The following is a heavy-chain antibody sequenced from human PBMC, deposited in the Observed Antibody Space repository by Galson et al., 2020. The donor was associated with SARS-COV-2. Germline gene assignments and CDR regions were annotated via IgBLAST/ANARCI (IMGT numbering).Heavy chain of an antibody. D-gene: IGHD2-2*01. CDR1: GYTFSGHY. V-gene: IGHV1-2*04. Sequence: ASVKVSCKASGYTFSGHYIHWVRQAPGQGLEWMGWINPDSGGTNYAQKFQDWVTMTRDTSISTAYMELRRLRPDDAAVYYCARGSSRAGDLWTSSAHYYYVDVWGKGTTVTVSS. J-gene: IGHJ6*03. CDR2: INPDSGGT. CDR3: ARGSSRAGDLWTSSAHYYYVDV.